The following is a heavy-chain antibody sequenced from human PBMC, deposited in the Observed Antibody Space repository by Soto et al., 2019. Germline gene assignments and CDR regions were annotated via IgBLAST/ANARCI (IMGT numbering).Heavy chain of an antibody. CDR2: FDPEDGET. J-gene: IGHJ2*01. V-gene: IGHV1-24*01. CDR3: ARGGSLYWYFDL. Sequence: EASVKVSCKVSGYTLTELSMHWVRQAPGKGLEWMGGFDPEDGETIYAQKFQGRVTMTEDTSTDTAYMELSSLRSEDTAVYYCARGGSLYWYFDLWGRGTLVTAPQ. D-gene: IGHD1-26*01. CDR1: GYTLTELS.